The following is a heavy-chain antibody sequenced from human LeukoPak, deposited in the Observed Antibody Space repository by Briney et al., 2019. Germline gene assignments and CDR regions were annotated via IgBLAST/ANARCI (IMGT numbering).Heavy chain of an antibody. V-gene: IGHV3-23*01. D-gene: IGHD3-22*01. Sequence: AGGSLRLSCAASRFSFSSYGMSWVRKAPGKGLEWVAAISGSGSTTYYADSVKGRFTISRDNSKNTLYLQMNSLRAEDTAVYYCAKDSYDTSIWGQGTLVTVSS. J-gene: IGHJ4*02. CDR2: ISGSGSTT. CDR3: AKDSYDTSI. CDR1: RFSFSSYG.